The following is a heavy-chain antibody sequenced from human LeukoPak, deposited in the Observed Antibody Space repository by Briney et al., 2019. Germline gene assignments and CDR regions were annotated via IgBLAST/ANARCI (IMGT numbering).Heavy chain of an antibody. CDR2: ISSSGSTI. Sequence: PGGPLRLSCAASGFTFSDYYMSWIRQAPGRGLEWVSYISSSGSTIYYADSVKGRFTISRDNAKNSLYLQMNSLRAEDTAVYYCAREQNSGGSYWYYYYYGMDVWGQGTTVTVSS. J-gene: IGHJ6*02. CDR1: GFTFSDYY. V-gene: IGHV3-11*01. CDR3: AREQNSGGSYWYYYYYGMDV. D-gene: IGHD1-26*01.